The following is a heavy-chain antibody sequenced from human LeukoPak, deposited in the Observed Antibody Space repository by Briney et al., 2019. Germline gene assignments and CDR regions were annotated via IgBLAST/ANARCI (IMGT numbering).Heavy chain of an antibody. CDR1: GGSLSSGGYY. D-gene: IGHD2-21*02. V-gene: IGHV4-31*11. CDR3: ARDRGGGDADAFDI. CDR2: IYYSGST. J-gene: IGHJ3*02. Sequence: SETLSLTCAVSGGSLSSGGYYWSWIRQHPGKGLEWIGYIYYSGSTYYNPSLKSRVTISVDTSKHQFSLKLGSVTAADTAVYYCARDRGGGDADAFDIWGQGTMVTASS.